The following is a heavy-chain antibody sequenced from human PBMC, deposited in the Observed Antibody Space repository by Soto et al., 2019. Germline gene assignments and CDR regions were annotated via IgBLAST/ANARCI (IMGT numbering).Heavy chain of an antibody. CDR3: ASLAYYYGSGAPKGGYYFDC. Sequence: SETLSLTCTVSGGSISSYYWSWIRQPPGKGLEWIGYIYYSGSTNYNPSLKSRVTISVDTSKNQFSLKLSSVTAADTAVYYCASLAYYYGSGAPKGGYYFDCWGQGTLVTVSS. CDR2: IYYSGST. J-gene: IGHJ4*02. D-gene: IGHD3-10*01. CDR1: GGSISSYY. V-gene: IGHV4-59*01.